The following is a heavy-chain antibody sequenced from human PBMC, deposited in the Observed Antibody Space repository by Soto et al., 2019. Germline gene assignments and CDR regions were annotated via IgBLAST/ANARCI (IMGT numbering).Heavy chain of an antibody. CDR3: AKDQSRWHPLDAFDY. V-gene: IGHV3-23*01. Sequence: PGGSLRLSCAASGFTFSSYAMSWVRQAPGKGLEWVSAISGSGGSTYYADSVKGRFTISRGNSKNTLYLQMNSLRAEDTAVYYCAKDQSRWHPLDAFDYWGQGTLVTVSS. J-gene: IGHJ4*02. CDR2: ISGSGGST. CDR1: GFTFSSYA.